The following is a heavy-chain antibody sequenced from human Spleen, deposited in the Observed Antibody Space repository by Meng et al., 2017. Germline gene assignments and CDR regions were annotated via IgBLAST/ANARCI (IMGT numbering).Heavy chain of an antibody. CDR3: VRSSGWVRTGFDP. CDR2: IGHSGTT. CDR1: GGSISTSGYY. Sequence: QPQLQESGPGLVKPSEALSLTCSVSGGSISTSGYYWGWIRQPPGKGLEWIGSIGHSGTTYYTPSLRRRVTVSIATSKNQFSLEVTSVTDADTAVYYCVRSSGWVRTGFDPWGQGTLVTVSS. J-gene: IGHJ5*02. V-gene: IGHV4-39*01. D-gene: IGHD6-19*01.